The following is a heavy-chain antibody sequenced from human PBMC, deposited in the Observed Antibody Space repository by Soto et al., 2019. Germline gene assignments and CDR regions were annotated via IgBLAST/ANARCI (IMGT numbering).Heavy chain of an antibody. CDR3: AREGDQYYYYYMDV. CDR1: GFTVNSNY. J-gene: IGHJ6*03. CDR2: ISGGGKT. V-gene: IGHV3-66*01. Sequence: EVQLVESGGALVQPGGSLRLSCAVSGFTVNSNYMSWVRQAPGKGLEWVSVISGGGKTYYADFVKGRFAISRDNSKNTLYLQMNSLRAEDTAVYYCAREGDQYYYYYMDVWGKGTTVTVSS.